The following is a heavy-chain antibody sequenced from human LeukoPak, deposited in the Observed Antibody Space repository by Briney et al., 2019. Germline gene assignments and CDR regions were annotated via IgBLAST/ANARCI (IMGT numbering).Heavy chain of an antibody. Sequence: PGGSLRLSCAASGFTFSNYWMSWVRQAPGKGLEWVANIKQDGSEKYYVDSVKGRFTISRDNAKNSLYLQMNSLRPEDTAVYFCASRRRYNWNDVGWGQGTLVTVSS. CDR1: GFTFSNYW. V-gene: IGHV3-7*01. J-gene: IGHJ4*02. CDR3: ASRRRYNWNDVG. CDR2: IKQDGSEK. D-gene: IGHD1-1*01.